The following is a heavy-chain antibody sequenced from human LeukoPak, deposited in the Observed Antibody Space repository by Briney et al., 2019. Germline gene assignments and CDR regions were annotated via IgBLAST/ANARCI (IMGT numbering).Heavy chain of an antibody. CDR1: GGSISSGSYY. Sequence: PSETLSLTCTVSGGSISSGSYYWSWIRQPAGKGLEWIGRIYTSGSTNYNPSLKSRVTISVDTSKNQFSLKLSSVTAADTAVYYCARDRGQSSSFLYYFDYWGQGTLVTVSS. CDR3: ARDRGQSSSFLYYFDY. V-gene: IGHV4-61*02. D-gene: IGHD6-6*01. CDR2: IYTSGST. J-gene: IGHJ4*02.